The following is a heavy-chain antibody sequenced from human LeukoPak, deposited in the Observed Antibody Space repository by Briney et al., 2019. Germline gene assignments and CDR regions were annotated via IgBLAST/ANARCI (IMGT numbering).Heavy chain of an antibody. CDR3: ARGNIVVVPAAYVYGMDV. Sequence: GGSLRLSCAASGFTFSSYSMNWVRQAPGKGLEWVSYISSSSSTIYYADSVKGRFTISRDNAKNSLYLQMNSLRAEDTAVYYCARGNIVVVPAAYVYGMDVWGQGTTVTVSS. D-gene: IGHD2-2*01. CDR1: GFTFSSYS. CDR2: ISSSSSTI. V-gene: IGHV3-48*04. J-gene: IGHJ6*02.